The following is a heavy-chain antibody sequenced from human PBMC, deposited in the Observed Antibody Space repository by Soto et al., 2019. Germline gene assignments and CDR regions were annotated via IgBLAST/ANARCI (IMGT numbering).Heavy chain of an antibody. V-gene: IGHV1-18*04. CDR3: ARDGDVTMIVVSGYGMDV. Sequence: ASVKVSCKASGYTFTSYGISWGRQAPGQGLEWMGWISAYNGNTNYAQKLQGRVTMNTDTSTSTAYMELRSLRSDDTAVYYCARDGDVTMIVVSGYGMDVWGQGTTVTVSS. CDR1: GYTFTSYG. D-gene: IGHD3-22*01. CDR2: ISAYNGNT. J-gene: IGHJ6*02.